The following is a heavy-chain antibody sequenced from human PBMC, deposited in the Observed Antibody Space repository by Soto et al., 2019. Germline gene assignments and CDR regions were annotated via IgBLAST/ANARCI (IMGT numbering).Heavy chain of an antibody. J-gene: IGHJ5*02. CDR3: ARVIRGAYYNSPLDT. D-gene: IGHD3-10*01. Sequence: GASVKVSCKASGYTFTGYFMHWVRQAPGQGLEWMGWINPYSGGADYAQSFQGRVTMTRDTSISTVYMKLSRLRFDDTAVYYCARVIRGAYYNSPLDTWGQGTVVTVSS. V-gene: IGHV1-2*02. CDR1: GYTFTGYF. CDR2: INPYSGGA.